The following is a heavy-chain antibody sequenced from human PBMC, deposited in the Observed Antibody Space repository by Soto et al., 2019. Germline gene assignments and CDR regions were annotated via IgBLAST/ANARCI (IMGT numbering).Heavy chain of an antibody. V-gene: IGHV4-61*01. CDR1: GGSVSSGSYY. D-gene: IGHD3-9*01. CDR2: IYYSGST. Sequence: QVQLQESGPGLVKPSETLSLTCTVPGGSVSSGSYYWSWIRQPPGKGLEWIGYIYYSGSTNYNPSLQSRVTISVDTSKNQFSLKLSSVTAADTAVYYCARVSRVKDDILTCYKPHFDYWGQGTLVTVSS. J-gene: IGHJ4*02. CDR3: ARVSRVKDDILTCYKPHFDY.